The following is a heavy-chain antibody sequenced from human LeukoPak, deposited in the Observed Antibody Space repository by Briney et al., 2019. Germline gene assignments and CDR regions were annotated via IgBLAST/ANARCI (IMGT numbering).Heavy chain of an antibody. CDR2: ISAYNGNT. CDR1: GYTFTSYG. CDR3: AREDSSGYQPFDY. V-gene: IGHV1-18*01. D-gene: IGHD3-22*01. Sequence: ASVKVSCKASGYTFTSYGLSWVRQAPGQGLEWMGWISAYNGNTNYAQKLQGRVTMTTDTSTSTVYMELRSLRSDDTAVYYCAREDSSGYQPFDYWGQGTLVTVSS. J-gene: IGHJ4*02.